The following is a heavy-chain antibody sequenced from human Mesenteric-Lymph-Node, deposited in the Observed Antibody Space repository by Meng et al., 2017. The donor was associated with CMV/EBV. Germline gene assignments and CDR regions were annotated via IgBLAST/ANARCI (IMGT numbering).Heavy chain of an antibody. Sequence: GESLKISCAASGFTFTNYAMTWVRHAPGKGLEWVATVSGNGAGTFYADSVKGRFTVSRDNSRNTIYLQMNSLRTEDTAVYYCAKPERFDYWGQGTLVTVSS. CDR3: AKPERFDY. CDR2: VSGNGAGT. V-gene: IGHV3-23*01. J-gene: IGHJ4*02. CDR1: GFTFTNYA. D-gene: IGHD1-14*01.